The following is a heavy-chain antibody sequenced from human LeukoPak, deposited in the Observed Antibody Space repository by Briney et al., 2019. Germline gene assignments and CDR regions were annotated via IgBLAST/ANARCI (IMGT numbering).Heavy chain of an antibody. D-gene: IGHD1-26*01. J-gene: IGHJ3*02. CDR1: GGTFSSYA. CDR3: ARDRRGGGSYLAAFDI. V-gene: IGHV1-69*13. Sequence: GASVKVSCKASGGTFSSYAISWVRQAPGQGLEWMGGIIPIFGTANYAQKFQGRVTITADESTSTAYMELSSLRSEDTAVYYCARDRRGGGSYLAAFDIWGQGTMVTVSS. CDR2: IIPIFGTA.